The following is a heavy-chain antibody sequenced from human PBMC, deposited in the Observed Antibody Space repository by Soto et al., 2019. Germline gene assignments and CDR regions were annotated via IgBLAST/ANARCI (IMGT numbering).Heavy chain of an antibody. V-gene: IGHV1-69*01. Sequence: QVQLVQSGAEVKKPGSSVKVSCKASGGTFSSYATSWVRQAPGQGLEWMGGIIPIFGTANYAQKSQGRVTITADESTSTAYMELSSMRSEDMAVYYCARVGDSEYSYGYIGYWGKGTLVTVSS. D-gene: IGHD5-18*01. CDR2: IIPIFGTA. J-gene: IGHJ4*02. CDR1: GGTFSSYA. CDR3: ARVGDSEYSYGYIGY.